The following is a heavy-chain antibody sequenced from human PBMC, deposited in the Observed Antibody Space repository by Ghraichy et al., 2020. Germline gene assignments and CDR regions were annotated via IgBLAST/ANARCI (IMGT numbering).Heavy chain of an antibody. J-gene: IGHJ3*02. CDR1: GGSISSSSYY. D-gene: IGHD6-13*01. CDR2: IYYSGST. Sequence: SQTLSLTCAVSGGSISSSSYYWGWIRQPPGKGLEWIGSIYYSGSTYYNPSLKSRVTISVDTSKNQFSLKLSSVTAADTAVYYCARVHPIAAAPDAFDIWGQGTMATVSP. V-gene: IGHV4-39*01. CDR3: ARVHPIAAAPDAFDI.